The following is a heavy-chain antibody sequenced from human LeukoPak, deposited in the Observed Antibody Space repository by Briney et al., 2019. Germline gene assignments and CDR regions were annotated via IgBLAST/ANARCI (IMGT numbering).Heavy chain of an antibody. J-gene: IGHJ4*02. D-gene: IGHD2-2*01. CDR1: GITFSTYA. CDR2: ISGSGGTT. V-gene: IGHV3-23*01. CDR3: ARPGTVVPAAIDY. Sequence: GGSLRLSCAAPGITFSTYAMSWVRQAPGKGLEWVSGISGSGGTTYYADSVKGRFTISRDNSKNTLYLQMNSLRAEDTAVYHCARPGTVVPAAIDYWGQGTLVTVSS.